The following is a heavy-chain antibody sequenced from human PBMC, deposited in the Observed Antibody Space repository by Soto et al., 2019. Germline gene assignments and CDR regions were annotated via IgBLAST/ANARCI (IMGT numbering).Heavy chain of an antibody. CDR2: ISFDGRNK. CDR3: ARLPGPFVCVLYSYPLEARELLSAVDI. J-gene: IGHJ6*02. V-gene: IGHV3-30*04. D-gene: IGHD5-18*01. Sequence: QMQLVQSGGGVVQPGRSLRLSCAASGFTCSHYPMQWVRQAAGKGLEWVAVISFDGRNKFYADSVKGRLTIAKHNSQNTLYLRMNDLRHEDTAVYDCARLPGPFVCVLYSYPLEARELLSAVDIWGQATTVTLSS. CDR1: GFTCSHYP.